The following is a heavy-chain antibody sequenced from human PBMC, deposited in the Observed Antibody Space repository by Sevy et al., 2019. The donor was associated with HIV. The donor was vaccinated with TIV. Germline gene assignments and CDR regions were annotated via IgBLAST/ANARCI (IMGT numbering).Heavy chain of an antibody. J-gene: IGHJ3*02. Sequence: GGSLRLSCAASGFSFVTYDMSWVRQPPGKGLEWVSGISGSGGSTYYADSVKGRFTISRDNSKNTLYLQMNSLRAEDTAVYYCAKDVYDSSGYYPMGAFDIWGQGTMVTVSS. CDR2: ISGSGGST. CDR1: GFSFVTYD. CDR3: AKDVYDSSGYYPMGAFDI. V-gene: IGHV3-23*01. D-gene: IGHD3-22*01.